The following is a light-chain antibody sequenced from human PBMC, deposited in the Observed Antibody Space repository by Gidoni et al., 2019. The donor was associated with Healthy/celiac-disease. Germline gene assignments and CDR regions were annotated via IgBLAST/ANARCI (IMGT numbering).Light chain of an antibody. V-gene: IGLV6-57*02. CDR2: EDN. Sequence: NFILTQPHSVSASPGKTVTISCTGSSGSIASNYVQWYQQRPGSAPTTVIYEDNQRPSGVPDRFSGSIDSSSNSASLTISGLKTEDEADYYCQSYDSSNQGVFGGGTKLTAL. J-gene: IGLJ3*02. CDR3: QSYDSSNQGV. CDR1: SGSIASNY.